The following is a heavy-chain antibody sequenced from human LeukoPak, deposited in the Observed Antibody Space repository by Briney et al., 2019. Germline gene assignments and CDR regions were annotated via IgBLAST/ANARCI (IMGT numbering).Heavy chain of an antibody. D-gene: IGHD1-1*01. CDR1: GYSFTSYW. Sequence: AESLKISCNGSGYSFTSYWIGWVRQMPGKGLECMGIIYPGDSDTRYSPSFQGQVTISADRSISTAYLQWSSLKASDTAMYYCARHETGPYFDYWGQGTLVTVSS. CDR3: ARHETGPYFDY. V-gene: IGHV5-51*01. CDR2: IYPGDSDT. J-gene: IGHJ4*02.